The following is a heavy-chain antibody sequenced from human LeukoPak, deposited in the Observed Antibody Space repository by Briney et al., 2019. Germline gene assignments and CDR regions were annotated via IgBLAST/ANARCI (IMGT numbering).Heavy chain of an antibody. Sequence: SETLSLTCTVSGGSISSYYRSWIWQPPGKGLWWIGYIYYSGSTNYNPSLKSRVTISVDTSKNQFSLKLSSVTAADTAVYYCASIIAAAGENWFDPWGQGTLVTVSS. V-gene: IGHV4-59*01. CDR1: GGSISSYY. CDR3: ASIIAAAGENWFDP. D-gene: IGHD6-13*01. J-gene: IGHJ5*02. CDR2: IYYSGST.